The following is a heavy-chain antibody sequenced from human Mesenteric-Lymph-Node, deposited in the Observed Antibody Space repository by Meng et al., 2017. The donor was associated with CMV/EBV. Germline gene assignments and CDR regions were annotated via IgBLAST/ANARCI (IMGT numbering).Heavy chain of an antibody. V-gene: IGHV4-61*01. J-gene: IGHJ5*02. CDR3: VRLERGWFDP. Sequence: LTCTVSGGPVSSTSYRWSWIRQPPGKGLEWIGYIYYSGSTNYNPALKSRVTISIDTSKKQFSLKMTSVTAADTAVYYCVRLERGWFDPWGQGSLVTVSS. CDR2: IYYSGST. CDR1: GGPVSSTSYR. D-gene: IGHD1-1*01.